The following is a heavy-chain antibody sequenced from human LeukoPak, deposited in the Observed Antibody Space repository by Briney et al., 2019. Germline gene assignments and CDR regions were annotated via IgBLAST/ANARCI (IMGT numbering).Heavy chain of an antibody. CDR2: INAGNGNT. CDR3: ARGPTRDYYDSSGYDRWFDP. CDR1: GYTFTSYG. D-gene: IGHD3-22*01. J-gene: IGHJ5*02. V-gene: IGHV1-3*01. Sequence: ASVKVSCKASGYTFTSYGISWVRQAPGQRLEWMGWINAGNGNTKYSQKFQGRVTITRDTSASTAYMELSSLRSEDTAVYYCARGPTRDYYDSSGYDRWFDPWGQGTLVTVSS.